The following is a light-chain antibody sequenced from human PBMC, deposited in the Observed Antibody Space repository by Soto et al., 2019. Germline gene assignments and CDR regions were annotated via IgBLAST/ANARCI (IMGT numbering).Light chain of an antibody. Sequence: QSVLTQPPSVSGAPGQRVPISCTGSSSNIGAGYGVHWYQQLPGKAPKHLSYGNSNRHSGVPDRLSGSKSGTSASLDITGLQAEDDSDYYYQSYASSLSGSVFCGGTKVTVL. J-gene: IGLJ3*02. V-gene: IGLV1-40*01. CDR2: GNS. CDR1: SSNIGAGYG. CDR3: QSYASSLSGSV.